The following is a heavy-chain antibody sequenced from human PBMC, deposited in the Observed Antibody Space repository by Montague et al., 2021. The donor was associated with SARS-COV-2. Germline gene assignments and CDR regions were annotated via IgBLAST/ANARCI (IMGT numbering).Heavy chain of an antibody. J-gene: IGHJ6*02. Sequence: SLRLSCAGSGFSFIYYNINWVRQAPGKGLEGVSCISGSGSYIYYADSARGRSSISRYNAKNSLFLEMSSLRADDTAVYYCSRDKANLPGGLDVWGQGTTVTVS. D-gene: IGHD4/OR15-4a*01. CDR1: GFSFIYYN. CDR3: SRDKANLPGGLDV. V-gene: IGHV3-21*01. CDR2: ISGSGSYI.